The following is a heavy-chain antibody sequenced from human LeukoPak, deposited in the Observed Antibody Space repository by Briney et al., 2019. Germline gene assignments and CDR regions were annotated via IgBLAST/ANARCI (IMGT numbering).Heavy chain of an antibody. J-gene: IGHJ4*02. CDR1: GFTFSSHW. Sequence: GGSLRLSCAASGFTFSSHWMHWVRQAPGKGLVWVSRINGDGSNTTYADSVKGRFTISRDNSKNTLYLQMNSLRAEDTAVYYCARDAGYDSSGYYLDYWGQGTLVTVSS. CDR3: ARDAGYDSSGYYLDY. D-gene: IGHD3-22*01. CDR2: INGDGSNT. V-gene: IGHV3-74*03.